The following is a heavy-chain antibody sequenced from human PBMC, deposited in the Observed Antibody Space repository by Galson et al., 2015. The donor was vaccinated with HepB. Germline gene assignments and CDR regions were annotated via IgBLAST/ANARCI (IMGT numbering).Heavy chain of an antibody. CDR1: GGTFSSYA. CDR3: ARDVNYYDSSGGY. Sequence: SVKVSCKASGGTFSSYAISWVRQAPGQGLEWMGGIIPIFGTANYAQKFQGRVTITADESTSTAYMELSRLRSEDTAVYYCARDVNYYDSSGGYWGQGTLVTVSS. J-gene: IGHJ4*02. CDR2: IIPIFGTA. D-gene: IGHD3-22*01. V-gene: IGHV1-69*13.